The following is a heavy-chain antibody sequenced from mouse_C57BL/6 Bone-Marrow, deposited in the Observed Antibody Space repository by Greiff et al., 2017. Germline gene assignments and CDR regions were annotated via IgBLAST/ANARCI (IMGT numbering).Heavy chain of an antibody. CDR2: IYPGDGDT. CDR3: ARRHYYGSSYGYWYFGV. J-gene: IGHJ1*03. D-gene: IGHD1-1*01. CDR1: GYAFSSYW. V-gene: IGHV1-80*01. Sequence: VQLQQSGAELVKPGASVKISCKASGYAFSSYWMNWVKQRPGKGLEWIGQIYPGDGDTNYNGKFKGKATLTADKSSSTAYLQLSSLTSEDSAVFFCARRHYYGSSYGYWYFGVWGTGTTVTVSS.